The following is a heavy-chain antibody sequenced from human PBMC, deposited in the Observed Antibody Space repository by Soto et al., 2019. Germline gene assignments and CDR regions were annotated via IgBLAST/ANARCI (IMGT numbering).Heavy chain of an antibody. D-gene: IGHD3-10*01. CDR3: ARDIRGYYYGSGSPPYGMDV. Sequence: SLRLSCAASGFTFSTYALHWFRQAPLKVMEWVAVISSDGSNKYYADSVKGRFTISRDNSKNTLYLQMNSLRAEDSAVYYCARDIRGYYYGSGSPPYGMDVWGQGTTVTVSS. V-gene: IGHV3-30-3*01. J-gene: IGHJ6*01. CDR2: ISSDGSNK. CDR1: GFTFSTYA.